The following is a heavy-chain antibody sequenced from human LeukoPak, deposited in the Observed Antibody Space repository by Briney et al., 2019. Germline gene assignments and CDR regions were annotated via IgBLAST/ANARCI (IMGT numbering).Heavy chain of an antibody. Sequence: GGSLRLSCAASGFTFNTFGMYWVRQAPGKGLEWVAFVRFDGTDKYYADSVRGRFTISRDNSKNILYLQMNSLTTDDTAVYFCARRDGYLYYFDSWGQGTLISVSS. CDR2: VRFDGTDK. CDR1: GFTFNTFG. CDR3: ARRDGYLYYFDS. D-gene: IGHD5-24*01. J-gene: IGHJ4*02. V-gene: IGHV3-30*02.